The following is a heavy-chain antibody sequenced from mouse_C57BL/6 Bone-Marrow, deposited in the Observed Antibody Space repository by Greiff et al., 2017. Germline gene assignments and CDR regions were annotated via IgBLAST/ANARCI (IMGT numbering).Heavy chain of an antibody. CDR3: ARGGFAY. J-gene: IGHJ3*01. Sequence: QVQLQQPGAELVRPGSSVKLSCKASGYTFTSYWMHWVKQRPIQGLEWIGNIDPSDSETHYTQKFKDKATLTVDKSSSTAYMQLSSLTSEDSAVYYCARGGFAYWGQGTLVTVSA. CDR1: GYTFTSYW. CDR2: IDPSDSET. V-gene: IGHV1-52*01.